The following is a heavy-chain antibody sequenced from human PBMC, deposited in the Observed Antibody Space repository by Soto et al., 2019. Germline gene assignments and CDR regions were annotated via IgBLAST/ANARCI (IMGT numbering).Heavy chain of an antibody. Sequence: SETLSLTCTVSGDSIKDGGYYWSWIRQHPGEGLEWLGYIYYTGTTYYNPSLKSRLTMSVDMSKSQFSLKLTSLTAADTAVYYCAKVQSNKQTKVVTPGWFGTWGQGILVTVSS. CDR1: GDSIKDGGYY. J-gene: IGHJ5*02. D-gene: IGHD2-21*02. V-gene: IGHV4-31*03. CDR2: IYYTGTT. CDR3: AKVQSNKQTKVVTPGWFGT.